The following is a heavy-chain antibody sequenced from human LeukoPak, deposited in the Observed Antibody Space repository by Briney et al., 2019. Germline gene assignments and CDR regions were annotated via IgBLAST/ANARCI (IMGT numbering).Heavy chain of an antibody. Sequence: PSETLSLTCTVSGGSISSSSYYWGWIRQPPGKGLEWIGSIYYSGSTYYNPSLKSRVTISVDTSKNQFSLKLSSVTAADTAVYYCASRYCSGGSCHRGIGDYWGQGTLVTVSS. D-gene: IGHD2-15*01. CDR3: ASRYCSGGSCHRGIGDY. J-gene: IGHJ4*02. CDR1: GGSISSSSYY. CDR2: IYYSGST. V-gene: IGHV4-39*01.